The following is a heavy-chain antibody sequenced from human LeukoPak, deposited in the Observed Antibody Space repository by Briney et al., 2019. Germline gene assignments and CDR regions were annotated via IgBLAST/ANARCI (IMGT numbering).Heavy chain of an antibody. Sequence: GGSLRLSCAASGFTFDDCTMHWVHQAPGKGLECVSLISWDGGSTYYADSVRGRFTISRDNSKNSLCLQMNSLRIEDTALYYCAKAGYTMDNYYYMDVWGKGTTVTVSS. CDR3: AKAGYTMDNYYYMDV. J-gene: IGHJ6*03. D-gene: IGHD3-9*01. CDR1: GFTFDDCT. V-gene: IGHV3-43*01. CDR2: ISWDGGST.